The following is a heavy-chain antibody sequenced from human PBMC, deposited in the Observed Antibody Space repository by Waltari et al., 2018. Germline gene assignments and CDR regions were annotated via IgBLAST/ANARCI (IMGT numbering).Heavy chain of an antibody. Sequence: QVQLQQWGAGLLKPSETLSLTCAVYGGSFSGYYWSWIRQPPGKGLEWIGEINHSGSTNYSPSLKSRVTISVDTSKNQFSLKLSSVTAADTAVYYCARARSSVPFDYWGQGTLVTVSS. CDR2: INHSGST. CDR3: ARARSSVPFDY. V-gene: IGHV4-34*01. J-gene: IGHJ4*02. CDR1: GGSFSGYY. D-gene: IGHD6-6*01.